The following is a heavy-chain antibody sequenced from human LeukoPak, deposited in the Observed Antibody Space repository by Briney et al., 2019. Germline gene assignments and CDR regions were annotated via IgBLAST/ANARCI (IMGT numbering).Heavy chain of an antibody. J-gene: IGHJ4*02. CDR3: ARGHYYDSSGYHDY. CDR1: GFTFSNNA. D-gene: IGHD3-22*01. CDR2: ISSSSSYI. V-gene: IGHV3-21*01. Sequence: GGSLRLSCEASGFTFSNNAMNWVRQAPGKGLEWVSSISSSSSYIYYADSVKGRFTISRDNAKNSLYLQMNSLRAEDTAVYYCARGHYYDSSGYHDYWGQGTLVTVSS.